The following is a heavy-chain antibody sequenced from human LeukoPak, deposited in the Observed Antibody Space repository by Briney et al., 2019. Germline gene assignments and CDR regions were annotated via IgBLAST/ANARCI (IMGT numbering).Heavy chain of an antibody. V-gene: IGHV1-2*02. J-gene: IGHJ4*02. CDR3: ASHCSTSCYSDY. CDR2: INPNSGGT. D-gene: IGHD2-2*02. CDR1: GYTFTGYY. Sequence: PSVKVSCKASGYTFTGYYMDWVLQAPGQGLEWIGWINPNSGGTNYAQKFQGRVTMTRDTSISTAYMELSRLRSDDADVYYCASHCSTSCYSDYWGQGTLITVSS.